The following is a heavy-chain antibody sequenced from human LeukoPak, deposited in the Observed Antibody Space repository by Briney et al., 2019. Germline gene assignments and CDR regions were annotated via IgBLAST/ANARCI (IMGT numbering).Heavy chain of an antibody. V-gene: IGHV3-23*01. Sequence: PGGSLRLSCAASGFSFSNYAMSWVRQAPGKGLEWVSAISGSGSSTYYADSVKGRFTISGDNSKNTLYLQMNSLRAEDTAVYYCAKDYDFWSGYYTGFDYWGQGTLVTVSS. CDR1: GFSFSNYA. J-gene: IGHJ4*02. CDR3: AKDYDFWSGYYTGFDY. D-gene: IGHD3-3*01. CDR2: ISGSGSST.